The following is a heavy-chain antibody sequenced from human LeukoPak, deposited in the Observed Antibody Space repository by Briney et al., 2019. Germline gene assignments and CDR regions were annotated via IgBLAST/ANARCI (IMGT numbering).Heavy chain of an antibody. Sequence: ASETLSLTCTVSGGSISSNYWSWIRQPAGKGLEWIGRIYSSGSTKYSPSLNSRVTMPVDTSKNQFSLKLSSVTAVDTAVYYCARKSGVATMADAFDIWGQGTMVTVSS. J-gene: IGHJ3*02. D-gene: IGHD5-12*01. CDR1: GGSISSNY. V-gene: IGHV4-4*07. CDR2: IYSSGST. CDR3: ARKSGVATMADAFDI.